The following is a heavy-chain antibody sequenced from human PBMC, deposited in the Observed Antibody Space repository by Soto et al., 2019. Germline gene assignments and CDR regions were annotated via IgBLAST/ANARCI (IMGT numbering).Heavy chain of an antibody. CDR1: GFIFISYA. CDR3: ARSGARATSIWDTKSYSYYYMDV. Sequence: GGSLRLSCAASGFIFISYAMTWVRQAPGQGLEWVAGISGGGGSTWYADSVKGRFTISRDNSKSTLYLQMNSLRAEDTAVYSCARSGARATSIWDTKSYSYYYMDVWGKGTTVTVSS. V-gene: IGHV3-23*01. D-gene: IGHD3-16*01. J-gene: IGHJ6*03. CDR2: ISGGGGST.